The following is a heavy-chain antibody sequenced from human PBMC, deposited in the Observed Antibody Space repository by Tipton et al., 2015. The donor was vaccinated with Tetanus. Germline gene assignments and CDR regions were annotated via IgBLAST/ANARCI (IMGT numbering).Heavy chain of an antibody. CDR1: GGSIRGGTFY. CDR3: ARHQSGYFTPFDY. V-gene: IGHV4-39*01. D-gene: IGHD3-3*01. J-gene: IGHJ4*02. CDR2: IYESGDT. Sequence: LSLTCTVSGGSIRGGTFYWGWIRQPPGKGLEWIGSIYESGDTHYIPSLKSRVTISVDTSKNQFSLNLNSMAAADTGVYYCARHQSGYFTPFDYWGQGNLVTVSS.